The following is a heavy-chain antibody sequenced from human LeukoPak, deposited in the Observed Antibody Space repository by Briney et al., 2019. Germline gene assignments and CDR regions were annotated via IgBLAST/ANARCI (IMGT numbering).Heavy chain of an antibody. D-gene: IGHD6-19*01. CDR2: INPNSGGT. Sequence: SVKVSCKASGYTFTGYYMHWVRQAPGQGLEWMGWINPNSGGTNYAQKFQGWVTMTRDTSISAAYMELSRLRSDDTAVYYCARDLVIAVAGTSTGMDVWGQGTTVTVSS. J-gene: IGHJ6*02. CDR1: GYTFTGYY. CDR3: ARDLVIAVAGTSTGMDV. V-gene: IGHV1-2*04.